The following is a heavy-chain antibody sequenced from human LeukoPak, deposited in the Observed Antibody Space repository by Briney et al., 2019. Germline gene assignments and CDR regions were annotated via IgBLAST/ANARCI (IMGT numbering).Heavy chain of an antibody. J-gene: IGHJ4*02. CDR2: FDPEDGET. CDR3: ASRPPTGYSSGWYFDY. CDR1: GYILTELS. Sequence: ASVNVSCKVSGYILTELSMHWVRQAAGKGREWMGGFDPEDGETICAQKFQGRVTMNEHTSTDTAYMELSSLRSEDTAVYYCASRPPTGYSSGWYFDYWGQGTLVTVSA. D-gene: IGHD6-19*01. V-gene: IGHV1-24*01.